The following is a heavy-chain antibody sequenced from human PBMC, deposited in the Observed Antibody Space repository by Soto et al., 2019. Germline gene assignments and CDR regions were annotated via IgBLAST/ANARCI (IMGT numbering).Heavy chain of an antibody. Sequence: QVQLVQSGAEVKKPGSSVKVSCKASGGTFSSYTISWVRQAPGQGLEWMGRIIPILGIANYAQKFQGRVTMTADKSTSTAYMELSSLRSEDTAVYYCARWLQSVGFDYWGQGTLVTVSS. CDR2: IIPILGIA. J-gene: IGHJ4*02. D-gene: IGHD5-12*01. CDR1: GGTFSSYT. V-gene: IGHV1-69*02. CDR3: ARWLQSVGFDY.